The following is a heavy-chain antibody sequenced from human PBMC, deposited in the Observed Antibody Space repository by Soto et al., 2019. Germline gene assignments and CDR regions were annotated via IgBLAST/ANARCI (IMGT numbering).Heavy chain of an antibody. CDR1: GYRFTSYW. D-gene: IGHD3-22*01. Sequence: GESLKISCRTSGYRFTSYWIAWVRQMPGKGLEWMGIIFPSDSDTRYSPSLQGQVTISADRSTSTVFLQWASLKASDTAVYFCARKDKSGYFNWFDPWGQGTLVTVSS. CDR3: ARKDKSGYFNWFDP. V-gene: IGHV5-51*01. J-gene: IGHJ5*02. CDR2: IFPSDSDT.